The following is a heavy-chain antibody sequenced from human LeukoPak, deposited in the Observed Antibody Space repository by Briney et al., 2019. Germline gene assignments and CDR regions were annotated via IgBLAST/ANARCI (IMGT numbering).Heavy chain of an antibody. Sequence: GGSLRLSCAASKVTFSSYEMNWVRQAPGKGLEWVSNINWNGNYIGYAESVKGRFTISRDNAKNSLYLQMNSLRADDTAMYYCAKSSPPPLRYWGQGTLVTVSS. V-gene: IGHV3-20*04. CDR3: AKSSPPPLRY. J-gene: IGHJ4*01. CDR1: KVTFSSYE. CDR2: INWNGNYI.